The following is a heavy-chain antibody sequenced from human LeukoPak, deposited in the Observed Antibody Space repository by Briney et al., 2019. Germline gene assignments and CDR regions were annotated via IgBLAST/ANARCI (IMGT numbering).Heavy chain of an antibody. J-gene: IGHJ6*02. CDR2: ISYDGSTN. V-gene: IGHV3-30*04. CDR3: ARVSGGVKATYYYGMDV. CDR1: GFTLSNYA. Sequence: GRSLRLSCAASGFTLSNYAMHWVRQAPGKGLEWVAVISYDGSTNYYADSVKGRFTISRDNSKNTLYLQMNSLRAEDTAVYYCARVSGGVKATYYYGMDVWGQGTTVTVSS. D-gene: IGHD1-14*01.